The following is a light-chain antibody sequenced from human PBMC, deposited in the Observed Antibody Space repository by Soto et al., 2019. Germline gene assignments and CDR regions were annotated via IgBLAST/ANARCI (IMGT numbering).Light chain of an antibody. Sequence: IVMTQTTATQSGSPGENAILSCRASQSVSNNLAWYQQKPGQAPRLLIYAASTRATGIPARFSGSGSGADFTLTISRLEPEDFAVYYCQQYKTFGQGTIVDIK. J-gene: IGKJ1*01. CDR1: QSVSNN. V-gene: IGKV3-15*01. CDR2: AAS. CDR3: QQYKT.